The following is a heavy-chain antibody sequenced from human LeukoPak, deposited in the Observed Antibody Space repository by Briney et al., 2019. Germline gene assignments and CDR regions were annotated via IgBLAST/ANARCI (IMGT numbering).Heavy chain of an antibody. D-gene: IGHD6-19*01. Sequence: ASVKVSCKASGYTFTSYGISWVRQAPGQGLEWMGWVSTYNGNTNYAHNLQGRVTMTTDTSTSTAYMELRSLRSDDAAVYYCARDYSSGWPNFDYWGQGTLVTVSS. CDR2: VSTYNGNT. CDR1: GYTFTSYG. J-gene: IGHJ4*02. CDR3: ARDYSSGWPNFDY. V-gene: IGHV1-18*01.